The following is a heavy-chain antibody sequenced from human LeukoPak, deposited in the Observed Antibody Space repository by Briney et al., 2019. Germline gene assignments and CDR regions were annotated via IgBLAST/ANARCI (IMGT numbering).Heavy chain of an antibody. Sequence: ASVKVSCEASGYTFTGYYMHWVRQAPGQGLEWMGWINPNSGGTNYAQKFQGRVTMTRDTSISTAYMELSRLRSDDTAVYYCARGIVATNWFDPWGQGTLVTVSS. CDR2: INPNSGGT. CDR3: ARGIVATNWFDP. CDR1: GYTFTGYY. V-gene: IGHV1-2*02. D-gene: IGHD5-12*01. J-gene: IGHJ5*02.